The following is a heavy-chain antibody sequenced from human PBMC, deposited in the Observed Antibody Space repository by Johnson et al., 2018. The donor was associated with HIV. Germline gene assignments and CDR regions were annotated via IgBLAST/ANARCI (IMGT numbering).Heavy chain of an antibody. D-gene: IGHD3-22*01. CDR3: ARGDDSSAWGAFDI. CDR1: GFTFSNVW. Sequence: VQLVESGGGLVKPGGSLRLSCAASGFTFSNVWMSWVRQAPGKGLEWVGRIKSKTDGGTTDYAAPVKGRFTISRDDSKNTLYLQMNSLRAEDTAVYYCARGDDSSAWGAFDIWGQGTMVTVSS. CDR2: IKSKTDGGTT. V-gene: IGHV3-15*01. J-gene: IGHJ3*02.